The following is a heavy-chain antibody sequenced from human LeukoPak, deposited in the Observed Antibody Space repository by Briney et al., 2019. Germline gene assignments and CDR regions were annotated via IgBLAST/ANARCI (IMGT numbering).Heavy chain of an antibody. CDR2: IIPIFGTA. CDR3: ARGYCSSTSCYTSPVGYYFDY. J-gene: IGHJ4*02. D-gene: IGHD2-2*02. CDR1: GGTFSSYA. V-gene: IGHV1-69*05. Sequence: SVKVSCKASGGTFSSYAISWVRQAPGQGLEWMGGIIPIFGTANYARKFQGRVTITTDESTSTAYMELSSLRSEDTAVYYCARGYCSSTSCYTSPVGYYFDYWGQGTLVTVSS.